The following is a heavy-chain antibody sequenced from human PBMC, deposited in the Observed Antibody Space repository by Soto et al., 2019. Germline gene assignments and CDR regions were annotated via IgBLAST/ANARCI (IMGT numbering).Heavy chain of an antibody. CDR3: AKDIWYYYGSGSHDY. CDR1: GFTFDDYA. D-gene: IGHD3-10*01. Sequence: DVQLVESGGGLVQPGRSLRLSCAASGFTFDDYAMHWVRQAPGKGLVWVSGISWNSGSIGYADSVKGRFTISRDNAKNTLYLQMNSLRAEDTALYYCAKDIWYYYGSGSHDYWGQGTLVTVSS. J-gene: IGHJ4*02. CDR2: ISWNSGSI. V-gene: IGHV3-9*01.